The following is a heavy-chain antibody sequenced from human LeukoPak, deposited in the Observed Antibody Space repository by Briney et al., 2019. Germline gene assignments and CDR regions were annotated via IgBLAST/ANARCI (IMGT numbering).Heavy chain of an antibody. CDR2: IYRGDST. Sequence: GGSLRLSCAASGSTVSSNYMSWVRQAPGKGLEWVSTIYRGDSTYYTDSVKGRFTISRDNSKNTLYLQMNSLRAEDTAVYYCARESYYGSGSYWNWFDPWGQGTLVTVSS. V-gene: IGHV3-66*01. CDR1: GSTVSSNY. J-gene: IGHJ5*02. D-gene: IGHD3-10*01. CDR3: ARESYYGSGSYWNWFDP.